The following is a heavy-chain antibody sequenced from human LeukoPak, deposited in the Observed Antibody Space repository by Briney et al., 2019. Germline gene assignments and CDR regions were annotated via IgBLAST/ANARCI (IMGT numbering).Heavy chain of an antibody. J-gene: IGHJ2*01. D-gene: IGHD4-11*01. CDR2: LYYSGTT. V-gene: IGHV4-39*01. CDR1: GGSISSGSFY. Sequence: SETLSLTCTASGGSISSGSFYWGWIRQPPGKGLEWIASLYYSGTTYYSPSLKSRVTMSVDTSKNQFSLKLSSVTAADTAVYYCARQWGFDYSFDWYFDLWGRGILVTVSS. CDR3: ARQWGFDYSFDWYFDL.